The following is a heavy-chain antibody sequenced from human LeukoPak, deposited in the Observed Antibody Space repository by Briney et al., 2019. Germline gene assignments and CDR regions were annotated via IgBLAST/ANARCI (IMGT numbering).Heavy chain of an antibody. D-gene: IGHD1-26*01. V-gene: IGHV4-34*01. Sequence: SETLSLTCAVYGGSFSGYYWSWIRQPPGKGLEWIGEINHSGSTNYNPSLKSRVTISVDTSKNQFSLKLSSVTAADTAVYYCARPRYSGSSDAFDIWGQGTKVTVSS. CDR2: INHSGST. CDR1: GGSFSGYY. J-gene: IGHJ3*02. CDR3: ARPRYSGSSDAFDI.